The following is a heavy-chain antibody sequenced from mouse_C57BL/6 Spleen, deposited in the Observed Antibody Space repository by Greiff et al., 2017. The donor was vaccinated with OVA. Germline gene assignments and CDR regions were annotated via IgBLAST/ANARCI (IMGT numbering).Heavy chain of an antibody. V-gene: IGHV1-62-2*01. D-gene: IGHD2-5*01. CDR2: FYPGSGSI. Sequence: QVQLQQSGAELVKPGASVKLSCKASGYTFTEYTIHWVKQRSGQGLEWIGWFYPGSGSIKYNEKFKDKATLTAGKSSSTVYMELRRLTSEDSAVYFCARHEDRGTYYSSLYAMDYWGQGTSVTVSS. J-gene: IGHJ4*01. CDR1: GYTFTEYT. CDR3: ARHEDRGTYYSSLYAMDY.